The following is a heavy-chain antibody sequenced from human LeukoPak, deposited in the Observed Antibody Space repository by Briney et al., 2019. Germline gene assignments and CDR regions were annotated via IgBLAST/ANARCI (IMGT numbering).Heavy chain of an antibody. J-gene: IGHJ6*03. CDR1: GGSFSGYY. CDR3: ARGPLSYYYMDV. V-gene: IGHV4-34*01. Sequence: PSETLSLTCAVYGGSFSGYYWSWIRQPPGKGLEWIGEINHSGSTNYNPSLKSRVTISVDTSKNQFSLKLSSVTAADTAVYYCARGPLSYYYMDVWGKGTTVTVSS. CDR2: INHSGST.